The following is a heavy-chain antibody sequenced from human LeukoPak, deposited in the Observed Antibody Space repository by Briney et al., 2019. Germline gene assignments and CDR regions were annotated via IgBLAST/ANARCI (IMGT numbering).Heavy chain of an antibody. V-gene: IGHV4-59*01. CDR1: GGSISSYY. CDR3: PRGLYYYDSSRLLDTSFDL. J-gene: IGHJ2*01. Sequence: SETLSLTCTVSGGSISSYYWSWIRQPPGKGLEWIGYIYYSGRTNYNPSLKSRVTISVDTSKNQFSLKLSSVTAADTAVYYCPRGLYYYDSSRLLDTSFDLWGRGTLVTVSS. CDR2: IYYSGRT. D-gene: IGHD3-22*01.